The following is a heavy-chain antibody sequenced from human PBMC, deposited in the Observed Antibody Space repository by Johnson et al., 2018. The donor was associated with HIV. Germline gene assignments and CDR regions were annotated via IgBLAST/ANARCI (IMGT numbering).Heavy chain of an antibody. CDR2: ISGSGGST. V-gene: IGHV3-23*04. CDR1: GFTFSSYA. Sequence: VQLVESGGGVVRPGGSLRLSCATSGFTFSSYAMSWVRQAPGKGLEWVSAISGSGGSTYYADSVKGRFTISRDNSKNTLYLQMNSLRAEDTAIYYCAKDLHYYDSSGFNDAFDIWGQGTMVAVSS. D-gene: IGHD3-22*01. J-gene: IGHJ3*02. CDR3: AKDLHYYDSSGFNDAFDI.